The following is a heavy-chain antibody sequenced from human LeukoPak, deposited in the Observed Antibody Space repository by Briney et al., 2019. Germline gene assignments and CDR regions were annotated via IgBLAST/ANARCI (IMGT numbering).Heavy chain of an antibody. D-gene: IGHD1-26*01. V-gene: IGHV1-18*01. CDR1: GYTFTRYG. CDR2: TSAYNGNT. CDR3: ARRWKGGSYVDY. Sequence: ASVNVSCKASGYTFTRYGISWVRQAPGQGLEWMGWTSAYNGNTNYAQKLQGRVTMTTDTSTSTAYMELRSLRSDDTAVYYCARRWKGGSYVDYWAREPWSPSPQ. J-gene: IGHJ4*02.